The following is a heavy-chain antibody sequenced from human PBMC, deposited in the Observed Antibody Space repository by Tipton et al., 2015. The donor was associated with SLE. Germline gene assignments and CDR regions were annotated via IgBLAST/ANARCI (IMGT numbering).Heavy chain of an antibody. J-gene: IGHJ1*01. CDR1: GFTFSNYG. Sequence: SLRFSCAASGFTFSNYGMSWVRQAPGKGLEWVSDFSDGGSSTYYADSVKGRFTISKDNSKNTLYLQMNSLRAGDTAMYYCARDKSQSCGGDCYFPDQHWGQGTLVTVSS. CDR2: FSDGGSST. D-gene: IGHD2-21*01. CDR3: ARDKSQSCGGDCYFPDQH. V-gene: IGHV3-23*01.